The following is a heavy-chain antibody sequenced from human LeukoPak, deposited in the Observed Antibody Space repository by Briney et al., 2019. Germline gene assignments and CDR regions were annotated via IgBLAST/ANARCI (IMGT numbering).Heavy chain of an antibody. Sequence: GGSLRLSCAASGFSFRHYVMSWVRQAPGKGLEWLSSIRGSPSTAFYADSVKGRFTISRDNSKNTIYLQMNSLRVEDTAVYYCARNPGGIGDYWGQGTLVTVSS. CDR1: GFSFRHYV. V-gene: IGHV3-23*01. D-gene: IGHD4-23*01. CDR2: IRGSPSTA. J-gene: IGHJ4*02. CDR3: ARNPGGIGDY.